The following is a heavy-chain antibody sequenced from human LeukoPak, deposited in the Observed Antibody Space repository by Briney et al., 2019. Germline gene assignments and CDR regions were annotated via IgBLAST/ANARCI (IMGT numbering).Heavy chain of an antibody. Sequence: SETLSLTCTVSGGSISSSSYYWGWIRQPPGKGLEWIGSIYYSGSTYYNPSLKSRVTISVDTSKNQFSLKLSSVTAADTAVYYCARLATYYYDSSGYYGDYWGQGALVTVSS. J-gene: IGHJ4*02. D-gene: IGHD3-22*01. CDR1: GGSISSSSYY. V-gene: IGHV4-39*01. CDR2: IYYSGST. CDR3: ARLATYYYDSSGYYGDY.